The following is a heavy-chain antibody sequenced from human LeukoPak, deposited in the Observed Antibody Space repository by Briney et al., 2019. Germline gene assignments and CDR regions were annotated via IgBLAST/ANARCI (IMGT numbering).Heavy chain of an antibody. J-gene: IGHJ6*03. CDR3: ARDPYSGSYGNAYYYYMDV. V-gene: IGHV3-30*02. Sequence: GGSLRLSCAASGFTFSSYGMHWVRQAPGKGLEWVAFIRYDGSNKYYADSVKGRFTISRDNAKNSLYLQMNSLRAEDTAVYYCARDPYSGSYGNAYYYYMDVWGKGTTVTISS. CDR2: IRYDGSNK. D-gene: IGHD1-26*01. CDR1: GFTFSSYG.